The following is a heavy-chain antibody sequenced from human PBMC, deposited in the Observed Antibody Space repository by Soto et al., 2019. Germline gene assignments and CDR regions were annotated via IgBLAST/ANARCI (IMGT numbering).Heavy chain of an antibody. Sequence: GGSLRLSCAASGFTVSSNYMSWVRQAPGKGLEWVSVIYSGGSTYYADSVKGRFTISRDNSKNTLYLQMNSLRAEDTAVYYCARDLTMVRGVIPGSDAFDIWGQGTMVTVS. J-gene: IGHJ3*02. V-gene: IGHV3-66*01. D-gene: IGHD3-10*01. CDR2: IYSGGST. CDR1: GFTVSSNY. CDR3: ARDLTMVRGVIPGSDAFDI.